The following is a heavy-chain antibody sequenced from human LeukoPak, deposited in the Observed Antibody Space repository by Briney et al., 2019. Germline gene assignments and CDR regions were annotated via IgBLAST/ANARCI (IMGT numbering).Heavy chain of an antibody. V-gene: IGHV4-59*08. CDR3: ARRVGYVSHAFDI. CDR1: GGSISSYY. Sequence: SETLSLTCTVSGGSISSYYWSWIRQPPGKGLEWIGYIYYSGSTTYNPSLKSRVTISVDTSRNQFSLKLSSVTAADTAVYYCARRVGYVSHAFDIWGQGTMVTVSS. CDR2: IYYSGST. D-gene: IGHD2-2*01. J-gene: IGHJ3*02.